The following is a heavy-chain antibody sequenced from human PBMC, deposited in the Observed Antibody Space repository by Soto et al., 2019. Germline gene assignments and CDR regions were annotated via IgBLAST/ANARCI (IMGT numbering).Heavy chain of an antibody. V-gene: IGHV1-18*01. CDR2: ISVEKGDT. CDR1: GYTFSTFG. J-gene: IGHJ2*01. CDR3: ARCYCSVGSCFTCWHFDL. Sequence: QVQVVQSGAEVKKPGASVKVACKASGYTFSTFGMSWVRQAPGQGLEWMGWISVEKGDTNSAQKFQDRVAMTTETSTGTAYMELRSLTSDDTAVYYCARCYCSVGSCFTCWHFDLWGRGTLVTVSS. D-gene: IGHD2-15*01.